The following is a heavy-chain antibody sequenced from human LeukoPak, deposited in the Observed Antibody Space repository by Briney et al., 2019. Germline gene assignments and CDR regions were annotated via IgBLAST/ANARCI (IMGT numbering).Heavy chain of an antibody. CDR3: TTVTFCGGESSCVFDY. J-gene: IGHJ4*02. V-gene: IGHV3-30*02. D-gene: IGHD2-21*01. CDR1: GFTFNSYG. CDR2: IRYDGSNK. Sequence: GGSLRLSCAASGFTFNSYGMHWVRQAPGKGLEWVAFIRYDGSNKYYADSVKGRFTISRDNSKNTLFLQMNSLKTEDTAVYYCTTVTFCGGESSCVFDYWGQGTLVTVSS.